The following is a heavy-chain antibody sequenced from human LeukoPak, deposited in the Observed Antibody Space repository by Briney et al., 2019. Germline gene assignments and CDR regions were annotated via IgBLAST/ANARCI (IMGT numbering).Heavy chain of an antibody. Sequence: SVKVSCKASGYTFTGYYMHWVRQAPGQGLEWMGGIIPIFDTTNYAQKFQGRVTITADKSTSTAYMELSSLRSEDTAVYYCAGGTYYDFWSGYYRHYYYYIDVWGKGTTVTVSS. CDR3: AGGTYYDFWSGYYRHYYYYIDV. CDR1: GYTFTGYY. CDR2: IIPIFDTT. V-gene: IGHV1-69*06. D-gene: IGHD3-3*01. J-gene: IGHJ6*03.